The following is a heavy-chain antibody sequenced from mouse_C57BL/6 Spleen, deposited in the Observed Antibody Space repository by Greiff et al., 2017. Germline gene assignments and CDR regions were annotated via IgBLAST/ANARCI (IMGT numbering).Heavy chain of an antibody. Sequence: VQLKESGTVLARPGASVKMSCKTSGYTFTSYRMQWVKQRPGQGLEWIGAIYPGNSDTSYNQKFKGKATLTAVTSASTAYMELSSLTNEDSAVYYCTRSTHSGYYAMDYWGQGTSVTVSS. J-gene: IGHJ4*01. CDR1: GYTFTSYR. D-gene: IGHD6-1*01. CDR2: IYPGNSDT. V-gene: IGHV1-5*01. CDR3: TRSTHSGYYAMDY.